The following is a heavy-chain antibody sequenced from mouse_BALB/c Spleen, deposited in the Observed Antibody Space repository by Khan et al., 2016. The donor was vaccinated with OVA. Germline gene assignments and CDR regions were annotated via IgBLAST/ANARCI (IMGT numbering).Heavy chain of an antibody. CDR3: ARGYDFFAY. CDR2: INPNTDNT. J-gene: IGHJ3*01. D-gene: IGHD2-14*01. CDR1: GYSFTAYY. V-gene: IGHV1-26*01. Sequence: EVQLQESGPDLVKPGASVKISCKASGYSFTAYYMNWVKLSPGKSLEWIGRINPNTDNTNYNQKFKGKAIFTVDTSSSTAYMELRSLTSEDSAVYFCARGYDFFAYWGKGTLVTVSA.